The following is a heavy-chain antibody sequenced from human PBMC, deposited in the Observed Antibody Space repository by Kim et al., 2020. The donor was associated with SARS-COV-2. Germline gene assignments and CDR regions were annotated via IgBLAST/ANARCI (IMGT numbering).Heavy chain of an antibody. V-gene: IGHV3-21*01. CDR2: ISTSSSYI. Sequence: GGSLRLSCAASGFTFSTYSMNWVRQAPGKGLEWVSAISTSSSYIYYADSAKGRFTISRDNAKSTLFLQMNSLRAEDTGVYYCARYEGYGMDVWGYGTTGT. CDR1: GFTFSTYS. J-gene: IGHJ6*02. D-gene: IGHD3-16*01. CDR3: ARYEGYGMDV.